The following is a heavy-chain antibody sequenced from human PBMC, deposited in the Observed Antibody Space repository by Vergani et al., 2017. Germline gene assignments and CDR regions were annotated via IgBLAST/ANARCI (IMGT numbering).Heavy chain of an antibody. J-gene: IGHJ6*03. Sequence: QVQLVESGGGLVKPGGSLRLSCAASGFTFSNYGMHWVRQAPGKGLEWVAVISYDGSNKYYADSVKGRFTISRDNSKNTLYLQMNSLRAEDTAVYYCAKVYAGFSGSYYEFYYYYMDVWGKGTTVTVSS. D-gene: IGHD1-26*01. CDR1: GFTFSNYG. CDR2: ISYDGSNK. CDR3: AKVYAGFSGSYYEFYYYYMDV. V-gene: IGHV3-30*18.